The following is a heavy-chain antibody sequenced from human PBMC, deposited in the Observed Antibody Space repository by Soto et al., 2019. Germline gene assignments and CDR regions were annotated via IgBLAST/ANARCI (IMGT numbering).Heavy chain of an antibody. CDR3: ARTLKRYFDWLLYRNTEYYYYYGMDV. D-gene: IGHD3-9*01. V-gene: IGHV3-30-3*01. CDR1: GFTFSSYA. J-gene: IGHJ6*02. CDR2: ISYDGSNK. Sequence: GGSLRLSCAASGFTFSSYAMHWVRQAPGKGLEWVAVISYDGSNKYYADSVKGRFTISRDNSKNTLYLQMNSLRAEDTAVYYCARTLKRYFDWLLYRNTEYYYYYGMDVWGQGTTVTVS.